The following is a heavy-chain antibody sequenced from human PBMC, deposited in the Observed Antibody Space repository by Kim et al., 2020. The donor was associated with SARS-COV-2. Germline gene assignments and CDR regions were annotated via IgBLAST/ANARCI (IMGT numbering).Heavy chain of an antibody. Sequence: STADPVKGRFPISRDNAKNPLYLQMNSLRPDDTAVYYCTSRSVTAVPYFDYWGQGALVTVSS. CDR3: TSRSVTAVPYFDY. J-gene: IGHJ4*02. D-gene: IGHD4-17*01. V-gene: IGHV3-74*01.